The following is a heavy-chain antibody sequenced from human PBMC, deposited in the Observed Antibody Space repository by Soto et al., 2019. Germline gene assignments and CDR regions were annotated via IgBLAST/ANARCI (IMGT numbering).Heavy chain of an antibody. Sequence: EVQVMESGGGLVQPGGSLRLSCEASGFTFRDYFMDWVRQAPGKGLEWVGRSRSKDHSYTTEYAASEKGRFTISRDDSQYSVHLQMNSLKPEDPAGYYWAADKVGTGRYWGQGPLVTVS. CDR3: AADKVGTGRY. CDR2: SRSKDHSYTT. D-gene: IGHD1-1*01. J-gene: IGHJ4*02. CDR1: GFTFRDYF. V-gene: IGHV3-72*01.